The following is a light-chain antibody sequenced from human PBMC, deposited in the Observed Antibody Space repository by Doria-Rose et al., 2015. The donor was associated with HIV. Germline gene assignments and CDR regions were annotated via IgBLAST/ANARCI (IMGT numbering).Light chain of an antibody. CDR3: QQYNNWPLWT. J-gene: IGKJ1*01. V-gene: IGKV3-15*01. CDR2: GAF. Sequence: TQSPASLSVSPGERATLSCRASQSVSSNLAWYQQKPGQAPRLLIYGAFTRATGIPARFSGSGSGTEFTLTISSMQSEDFAVYYCQQYNNWPLWTFGQGTKVEIK. CDR1: QSVSSN.